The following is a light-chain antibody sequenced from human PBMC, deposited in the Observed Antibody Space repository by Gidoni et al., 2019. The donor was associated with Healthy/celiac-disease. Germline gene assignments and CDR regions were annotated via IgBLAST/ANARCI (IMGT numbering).Light chain of an antibody. V-gene: IGLV2-14*03. Sequence: QSALTQPASVSGSPGQSITISCTGTSSDVCGYNYVSWFQQHPGKAPKLMIYDVSNRPSGVSNRFSGSKSGNTASLTISGLQAEDEADYYCSSYSSSSTSEVFGGGTKLTVL. CDR2: DVS. CDR3: SSYSSSSTSEV. J-gene: IGLJ2*01. CDR1: SSDVCGYNY.